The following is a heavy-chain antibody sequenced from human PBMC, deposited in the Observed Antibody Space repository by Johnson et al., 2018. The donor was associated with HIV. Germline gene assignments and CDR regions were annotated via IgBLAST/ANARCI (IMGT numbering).Heavy chain of an antibody. D-gene: IGHD3-3*01. J-gene: IGHJ3*02. CDR1: GFTFDDYG. Sequence: QMQLVESGGGVVRPGGSLRLSCAAAGFTFDDYGMSWVRQAPGKGLEWVSVISLDGSNKYYADSVKGRFTISRDNSKNTVFLQMNRLRAEDTAVYYCARASVGGSGYRGTWAFDIWGQGTMVTVSS. CDR2: ISLDGSNK. CDR3: ARASVGGSGYRGTWAFDI. V-gene: IGHV3-30*03.